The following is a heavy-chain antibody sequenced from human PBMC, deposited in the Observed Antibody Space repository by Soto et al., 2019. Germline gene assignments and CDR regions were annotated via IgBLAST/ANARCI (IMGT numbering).Heavy chain of an antibody. CDR1: GFMFSSYG. CDR2: ISWNSDTI. D-gene: IGHD2-8*02. V-gene: IGHV3-48*04. Sequence: GGSLRLSCVAFGFMFSSYGMHCVRQAPEKGLEWVSGISWNSDTIAYADSVKGRFTISRDNAENSLYLQMNSLSADDTAVYYCARVPGTTRWWDFWGQGTLVTVSS. J-gene: IGHJ4*02. CDR3: ARVPGTTRWWDF.